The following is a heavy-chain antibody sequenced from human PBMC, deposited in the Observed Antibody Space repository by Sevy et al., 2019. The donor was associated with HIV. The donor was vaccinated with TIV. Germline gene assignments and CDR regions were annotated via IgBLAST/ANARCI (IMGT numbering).Heavy chain of an antibody. CDR1: GGSISSSSYY. CDR2: IYYSGGT. D-gene: IGHD3-3*01. CDR3: ARHRSHLCDFWSGYYKNWFDP. V-gene: IGHV4-39*01. Sequence: SETLSLTCTVSGGSISSSSYYWGWIRQPPGKGLEWIGSIYYSGGTYYNPSLKSRVTISVDTSKKQFSLKLSSVTAADMAVYYCARHRSHLCDFWSGYYKNWFDPWGQGTLVTVSS. J-gene: IGHJ5*02.